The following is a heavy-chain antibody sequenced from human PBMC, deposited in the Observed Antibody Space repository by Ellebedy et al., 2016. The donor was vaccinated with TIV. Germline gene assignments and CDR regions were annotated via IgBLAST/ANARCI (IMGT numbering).Heavy chain of an antibody. CDR2: IRSTSDM. Sequence: PGGSLRLSCAASGFTFSSYAMSWVRQAPGKGLEWVSSIRSTSDMYYTDSVKGRFTISRDNAKNSLYLQVNNLRAEDTAVYYCARSIQPWSSAEYWGQGTLVTVSS. V-gene: IGHV3-21*06. CDR1: GFTFSSYA. D-gene: IGHD5-18*01. CDR3: ARSIQPWSSAEY. J-gene: IGHJ4*02.